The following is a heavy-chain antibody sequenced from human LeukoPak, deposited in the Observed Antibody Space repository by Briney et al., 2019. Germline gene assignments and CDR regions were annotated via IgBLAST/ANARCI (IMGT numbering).Heavy chain of an antibody. CDR2: INPNSGGT. CDR3: ATIPQLYSHLGFDY. D-gene: IGHD2-15*01. CDR1: GYTFTGYY. Sequence: ASVKVSCKASGYTFTGYYMHWVRQAPGQGLEWMGWINPNSGGTNYAQKFQGRVTMTEDTSTDTAYMELSSLRSEDTAVYYCATIPQLYSHLGFDYWGQGTLVTVSS. J-gene: IGHJ4*02. V-gene: IGHV1-2*02.